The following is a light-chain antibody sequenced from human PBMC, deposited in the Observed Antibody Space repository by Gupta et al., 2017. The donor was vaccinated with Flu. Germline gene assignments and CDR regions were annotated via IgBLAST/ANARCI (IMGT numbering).Light chain of an antibody. J-gene: IGLJ3*02. CDR1: SGINVGTYS. CDR2: YKSDSDR. CDR3: MIWHNSAWV. V-gene: IGLV5-45*01. Sequence: QAVLTQPASLSASPGASASLTCTLRSGINVGTYSIYWYQQKPGSPPQFLLRYKSDSDRQQGSGVPSRFSGSKAASANAGILLISGLQSEDEADYYCMIWHNSAWVFGGGTKLTVL.